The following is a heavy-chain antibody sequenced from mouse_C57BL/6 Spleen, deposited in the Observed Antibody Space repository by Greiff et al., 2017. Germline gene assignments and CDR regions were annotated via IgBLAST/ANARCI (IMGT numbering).Heavy chain of an antibody. CDR2: ILPGSGST. Sequence: QVQLQQSGAELMKPGASVKLSCKATGYTFTGYWIEWVKQRPGHGLEWIGEILPGSGSTNYNEKFKGKATFTADTSSNTAYMQLSSLTTEDSAIYYCARGGGDYGGDGRYFDYWGQGTTLTVSS. CDR1: GYTFTGYW. V-gene: IGHV1-9*01. J-gene: IGHJ2*01. D-gene: IGHD2-4*01. CDR3: ARGGGDYGGDGRYFDY.